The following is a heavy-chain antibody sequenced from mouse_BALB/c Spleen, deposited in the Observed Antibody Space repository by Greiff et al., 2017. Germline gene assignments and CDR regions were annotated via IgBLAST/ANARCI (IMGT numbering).Heavy chain of an antibody. Sequence: EVQGVESGGGLVQPGGSRKLSCAASGFTFSSFGMHWVRQAPEKGLEWVAYISSGSSTIYYADTVKGRFTISRDNPKNTLFLQMTSLRSEDTAMYYCARSPRSYADYWGQGTSVTVSS. CDR1: GFTFSSFG. J-gene: IGHJ4*01. CDR2: ISSGSSTI. V-gene: IGHV5-17*02. D-gene: IGHD1-1*01. CDR3: ARSPRSYADY.